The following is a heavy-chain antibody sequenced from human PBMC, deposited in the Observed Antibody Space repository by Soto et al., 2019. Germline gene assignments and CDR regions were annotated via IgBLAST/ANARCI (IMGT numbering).Heavy chain of an antibody. D-gene: IGHD2-2*02. CDR3: ASDAVPAAIFYNWFDP. V-gene: IGHV4-31*03. Sequence: QVQLQESGPGLVKPSQTLSLTCTVSGGSISSGGYYWSWIRQHPGKGLAWIGYIYYSGSTYYNPSLKSRVTISVDTSKNQFSLKLSSVTAADTAVYYCASDAVPAAIFYNWFDPWGQGTLVTVSS. J-gene: IGHJ5*02. CDR2: IYYSGST. CDR1: GGSISSGGYY.